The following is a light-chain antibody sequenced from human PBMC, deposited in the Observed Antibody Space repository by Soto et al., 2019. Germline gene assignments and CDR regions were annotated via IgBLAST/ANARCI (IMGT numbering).Light chain of an antibody. CDR2: ATS. CDR1: QSVTSTY. CDR3: QDSSTSPWP. Sequence: TQSPGTLSLSPGERATLSCMAVQSVTSTYMAWYQQKPGQAPRLLIYATSFRATGIPDRFRGSGSGTDFTLTISSLEPEDSAVYYCQDSSTSPWPFGQGAKVDI. J-gene: IGKJ1*01. V-gene: IGKV3-20*01.